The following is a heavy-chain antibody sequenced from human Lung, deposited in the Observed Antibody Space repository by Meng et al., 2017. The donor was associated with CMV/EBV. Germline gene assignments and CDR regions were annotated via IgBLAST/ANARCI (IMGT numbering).Heavy chain of an antibody. CDR2: ISGSGGST. V-gene: IGHV3-23*01. Sequence: GGSLRLXXAASGFTFSSYAMSWVRQAPGKGLEWVSAISGSGGSTYYADSVKGRFTISRDNSKNTLHLQMNGLRAEDTAVYYCAKGHWGCSSTSCYLDAFDIWGQGTMVTVSS. CDR3: AKGHWGCSSTSCYLDAFDI. CDR1: GFTFSSYA. J-gene: IGHJ3*02. D-gene: IGHD2-2*01.